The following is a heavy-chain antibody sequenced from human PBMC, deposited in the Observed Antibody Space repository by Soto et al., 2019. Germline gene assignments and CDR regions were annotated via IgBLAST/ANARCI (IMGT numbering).Heavy chain of an antibody. CDR3: ARALWGPAGHITWFDP. CDR1: GGSISSSIYY. J-gene: IGHJ5*02. CDR2: IYYSGST. D-gene: IGHD2-2*01. Sequence: PSETLSLTCTVSGGSISSSIYYWGWIRQPPGKGLEWIGSIYYSGSTYYNPSLKSRVTISVDTSKNQFSLKLSSVTAADTAVYYCARALWGPAGHITWFDPWGQGTLVTVSS. V-gene: IGHV4-39*07.